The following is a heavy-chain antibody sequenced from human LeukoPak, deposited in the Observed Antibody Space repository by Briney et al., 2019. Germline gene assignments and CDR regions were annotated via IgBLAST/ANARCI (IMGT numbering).Heavy chain of an antibody. V-gene: IGHV3-74*01. J-gene: IGHJ3*02. CDR2: INSDGSST. D-gene: IGHD5-24*01. CDR3: ARAGDGHDDAFDI. Sequence: QPGGSLRLSCAASGFTFSNYWMHWVRQAPGKGPVWVSRINSDGSSTSYADSAKGRVTMSRDNAKNTLYLQMNSLRAEDTAIYYCARAGDGHDDAFDIWGQGTMVTVSS. CDR1: GFTFSNYW.